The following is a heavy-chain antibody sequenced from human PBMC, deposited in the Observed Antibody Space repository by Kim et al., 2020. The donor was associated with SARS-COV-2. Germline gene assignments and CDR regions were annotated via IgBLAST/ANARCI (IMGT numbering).Heavy chain of an antibody. D-gene: IGHD2-21*01. CDR2: ISGSGDDT. J-gene: IGHJ6*03. CDR1: GFTFSSHA. Sequence: GGSLRLCCAASGFTFSSHAMSWVRQAPGKGLEWVSTISGSGDDTNYADFVKGRFTISRDNSKDTLYLQMNSLRAGDTATYYCVKSFGDTKIHYYYFYMDV. V-gene: IGHV3-23*01. CDR3: VKSFGDTKIHYYYFYMDV.